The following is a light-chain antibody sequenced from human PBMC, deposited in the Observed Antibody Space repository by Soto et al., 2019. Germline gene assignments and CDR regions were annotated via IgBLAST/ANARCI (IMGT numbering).Light chain of an antibody. Sequence: PGERATLSCRASQSVSSYLAWYQQKPGQAPRLLIYDASNRATGIPARFSGSGSGTDFTLTISSLEPEDFATYFCQQGDSFPFTFGGGTKVDIK. V-gene: IGKV3-11*01. CDR1: QSVSSY. CDR2: DAS. J-gene: IGKJ4*01. CDR3: QQGDSFPFT.